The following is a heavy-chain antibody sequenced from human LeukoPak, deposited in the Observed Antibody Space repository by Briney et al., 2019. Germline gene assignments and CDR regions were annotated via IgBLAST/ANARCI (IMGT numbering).Heavy chain of an antibody. CDR3: ARSTLDYGDYFDY. D-gene: IGHD4-17*01. Sequence: SETLSLTCAVYGGSFSGYYWGWIRQPPGKGLEWIGEINHSGSTNYNPSLKSRVTISVDTSKNQFSLKLSSVTAADTAVYYCARSTLDYGDYFDYWGQGTLVTVSS. V-gene: IGHV4-34*01. CDR1: GGSFSGYY. J-gene: IGHJ4*02. CDR2: INHSGST.